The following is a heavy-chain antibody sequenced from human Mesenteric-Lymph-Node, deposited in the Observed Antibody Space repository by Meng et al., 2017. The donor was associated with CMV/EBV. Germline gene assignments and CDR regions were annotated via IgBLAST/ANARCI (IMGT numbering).Heavy chain of an antibody. CDR2: LYHTGTT. CDR3: ARARSGSRSPTFDY. D-gene: IGHD3-10*01. J-gene: IGHJ4*02. CDR1: GFTVDTSY. V-gene: IGHV3-53*01. Sequence: GGSLRLSCAASGFTVDTSYMSWVRQAPGKGLEWISVLYHTGTTHYADSVEGRFTISRDNFQNILYLQLNSLRPEDTAVYYCARARSGSRSPTFDYWGQGTLVTVSS.